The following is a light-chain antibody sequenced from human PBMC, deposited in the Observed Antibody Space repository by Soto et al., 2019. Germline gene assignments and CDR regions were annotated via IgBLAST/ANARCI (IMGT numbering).Light chain of an antibody. CDR3: ASWDDNLNGPV. CDR2: GSS. J-gene: IGLJ2*01. Sequence: QAVLTQPPSVSGAPGQSVTISCTGSSSNFGAGYDVHWYQQLPGTAPKLLIYGSSNRPSGVPARFSGSKSGTSASLAISGLQSEDEADYYCASWDDNLNGPVFGRGTKLTVL. CDR1: SSNFGAGYD. V-gene: IGLV1-40*01.